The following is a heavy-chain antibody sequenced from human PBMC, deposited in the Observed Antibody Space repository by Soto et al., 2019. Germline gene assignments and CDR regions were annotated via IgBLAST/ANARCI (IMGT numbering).Heavy chain of an antibody. CDR3: ARGGLVRGVIRRRAEYFQH. D-gene: IGHD3-10*01. CDR2: LSYAGDT. Sequence: GGSLRLSCAASGFTLTTYDMHWVRQATGKGLEWVATLSYAGDTYYPGSVKGRFTVSRESAKSSLYLQMNSLTAGDTAVYYCARGGLVRGVIRRRAEYFQHWGQGTLVTVSS. V-gene: IGHV3-13*01. CDR1: GFTLTTYD. J-gene: IGHJ1*01.